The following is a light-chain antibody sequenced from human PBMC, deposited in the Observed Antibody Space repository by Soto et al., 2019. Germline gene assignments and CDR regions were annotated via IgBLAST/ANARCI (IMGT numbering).Light chain of an antibody. CDR1: QSVSSNF. CDR2: GAS. V-gene: IGKV3-20*01. J-gene: IGKJ1*01. CDR3: QQYGSS. Sequence: EIVLTQSPATLSLSPGERATLSCRASQSVSSNFLAWYQQKPRQAPRLLTYGASSRAHGIPGRCGCSGSGTDSTLTLSRLDLADFSCYYCQQYGSSFGHGTKVDI.